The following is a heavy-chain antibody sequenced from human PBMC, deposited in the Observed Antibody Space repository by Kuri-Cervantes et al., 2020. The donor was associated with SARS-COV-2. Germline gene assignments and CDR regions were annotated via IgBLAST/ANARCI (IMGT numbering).Heavy chain of an antibody. CDR1: EFIFSSSW. V-gene: IGHV3-7*01. CDR3: ARDSGDYYESSGYYLYGMDV. Sequence: GESLKISCAASEFIFSSSWMSWVRQAPGKGLEWVANIKQDGSEKYYLDSVKGRFTISRDNAKNSLYLQMNSLRAEDTAVYYCARDSGDYYESSGYYLYGMDVWGQGTTVTVSS. D-gene: IGHD3-22*01. J-gene: IGHJ6*02. CDR2: IKQDGSEK.